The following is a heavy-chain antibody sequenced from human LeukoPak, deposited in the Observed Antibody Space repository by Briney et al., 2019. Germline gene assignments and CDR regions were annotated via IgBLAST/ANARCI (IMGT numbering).Heavy chain of an antibody. Sequence: NASETLSLTCTVSGGSISSYYWSWIRQPPGKGLEWIGYIYYSGSTNHNPSLKSRVTISVDTSKNQFSLKLSSVTAADTAVYYCARVGVDSSGYYLLDYWGQGTLVTVSS. CDR2: IYYSGST. CDR1: GGSISSYY. V-gene: IGHV4-59*01. D-gene: IGHD3-22*01. CDR3: ARVGVDSSGYYLLDY. J-gene: IGHJ4*02.